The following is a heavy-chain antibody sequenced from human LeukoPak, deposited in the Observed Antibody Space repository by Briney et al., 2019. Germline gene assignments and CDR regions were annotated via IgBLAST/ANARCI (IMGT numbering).Heavy chain of an antibody. D-gene: IGHD3-10*01. Sequence: ASVKVSCKASGYTFTSYGISWVRQATGQGLEWMGWMNPNSGNTGYAQKFQGRVTITRNTSISTAYMELSSLRSEDTAVYYCAPQTLYYTGSGWLTRFDPWGQGTLVTVFS. V-gene: IGHV1-8*03. CDR3: APQTLYYTGSGWLTRFDP. CDR1: GYTFTSYG. CDR2: MNPNSGNT. J-gene: IGHJ5*02.